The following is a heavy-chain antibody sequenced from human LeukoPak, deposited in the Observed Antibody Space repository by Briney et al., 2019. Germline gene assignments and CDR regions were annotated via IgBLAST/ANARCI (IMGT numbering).Heavy chain of an antibody. CDR1: GGSISSYY. CDR2: IYYSGST. D-gene: IGHD6-19*01. V-gene: IGHV4-59*12. J-gene: IGHJ4*02. Sequence: SETLSLTCTVSGGSISSYYWSWIRQPPGKGLEWIGYIYYSGSTNYNPSLKSRVTISVDTSKNQFSLKLSSVTAADTAVYYCARSENPYSSGWYYFDYWGQGTLVTVSS. CDR3: ARSENPYSSGWYYFDY.